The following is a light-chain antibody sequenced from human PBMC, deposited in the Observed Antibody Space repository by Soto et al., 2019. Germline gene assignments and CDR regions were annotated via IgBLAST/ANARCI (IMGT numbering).Light chain of an antibody. CDR3: CSYAGSYTDV. Sequence: QSALTQPRSVSGSPGQSVTISCTGTSSDVGGYNYVSWYQQHPGKAPKLMIYDVSKRPSGVPDRFSGSKSGSTAFLTISGLQAEDEADYYCCSYAGSYTDVFGTGTKLTVL. CDR1: SSDVGGYNY. J-gene: IGLJ1*01. V-gene: IGLV2-11*01. CDR2: DVS.